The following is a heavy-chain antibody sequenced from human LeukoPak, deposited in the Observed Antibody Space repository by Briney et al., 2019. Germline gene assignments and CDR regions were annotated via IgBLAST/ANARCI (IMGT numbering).Heavy chain of an antibody. CDR2: ISNDGSVK. J-gene: IGHJ6*02. V-gene: IGHV3-30*04. Sequence: GGSLRLSCAASGITFSNCAMHWVRQAPGEGLEWVTVISNDGSVKYYADSVKGRFTISRDNSKNTLYLQMNSLRAEDTAVYFCAKVGGSGTSYYYFGMDVWGQGTTVTVSS. D-gene: IGHD3-10*01. CDR3: AKVGGSGTSYYYFGMDV. CDR1: GITFSNCA.